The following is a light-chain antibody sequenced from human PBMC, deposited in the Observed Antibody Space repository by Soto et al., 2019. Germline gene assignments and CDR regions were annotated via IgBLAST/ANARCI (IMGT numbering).Light chain of an antibody. Sequence: QSVLTQPASVSGSPGQSITIYCTGTSSDGGSYNLVSWYQQHPGKDPQLMIYEGIKRPSGVSHRFSGSKSGNTASLTNAGVQAEDDADYYCCSYAGTSTDVVFGVGTKLTVL. CDR2: EGI. J-gene: IGLJ2*01. V-gene: IGLV2-23*01. CDR3: CSYAGTSTDVV. CDR1: SSDGGSYNL.